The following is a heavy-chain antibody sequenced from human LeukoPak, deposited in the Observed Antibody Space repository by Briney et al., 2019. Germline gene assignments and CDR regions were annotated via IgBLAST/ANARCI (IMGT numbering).Heavy chain of an antibody. Sequence: GVSLRLSCAASGFTFSSYAMSWVREAPGKGLEWVSSISGSGGSTYYADSVKGRFTISRDNSKNTLYLQMSSLRAEDTAVYYCANSVYCSSTSCSFDYWGQGTLVTVSS. D-gene: IGHD2-2*01. CDR3: ANSVYCSSTSCSFDY. J-gene: IGHJ4*02. V-gene: IGHV3-23*01. CDR1: GFTFSSYA. CDR2: ISGSGGST.